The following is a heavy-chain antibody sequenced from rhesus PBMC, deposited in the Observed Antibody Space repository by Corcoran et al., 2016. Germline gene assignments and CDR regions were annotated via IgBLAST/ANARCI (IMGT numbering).Heavy chain of an antibody. D-gene: IGHD5-24*01. CDR2: IYGSSTST. J-gene: IGHJ4*01. Sequence: QVQLQESGPGVVKPSETLSLTCAVSGGSISDSYRWSWSRQPPGKGLEWIGYIYGSSTSTNYNPSLKSRVTISKDASKNQFSLKLSSVTAADTAVYYCAREASGYSLYYFDYWGQGVLVTVSS. CDR1: GGSISDSYR. CDR3: AREASGYSLYYFDY. V-gene: IGHV4S10*01.